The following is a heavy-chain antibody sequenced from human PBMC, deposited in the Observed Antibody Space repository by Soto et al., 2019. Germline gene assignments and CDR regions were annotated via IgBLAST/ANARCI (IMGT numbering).Heavy chain of an antibody. CDR1: GFSFNFYV. CDR2: MSGSGGHK. J-gene: IGHJ4*02. V-gene: IGHV3-23*01. Sequence: EVQLLECGGGLVQPGGSLRLSCAASGFSFNFYVMTWVRQAPGKGLEWVSGMSGSGGHKYYADSVKGRFTVSRDNSNSTLFLQMNSLRAEDTAVYYCARAVTQYFDSWGQGTLVTVSS. CDR3: ARAVTQYFDS.